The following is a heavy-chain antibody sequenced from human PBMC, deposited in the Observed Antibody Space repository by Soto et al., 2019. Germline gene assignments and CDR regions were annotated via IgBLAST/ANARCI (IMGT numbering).Heavy chain of an antibody. V-gene: IGHV3-30-3*01. D-gene: IGHD2-15*01. CDR2: ISSDVVNY. CDR3: ARGGAWTPEGLGY. J-gene: IGHJ4*02. CDR1: GFTFSSFA. Sequence: QVQLVESGGAVGQPGRSQRLSCAASGFTFSSFAMHWVRQAPGKGLEWLAVISSDVVNYYYAESVKGRFTISRDNSKNTLYLQMNSLRNEDTAVYYCARGGAWTPEGLGYWGQGTLVTVSS.